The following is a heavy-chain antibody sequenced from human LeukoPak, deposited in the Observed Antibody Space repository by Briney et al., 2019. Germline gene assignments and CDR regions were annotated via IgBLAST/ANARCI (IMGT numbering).Heavy chain of an antibody. CDR1: GFTFRDSA. J-gene: IGHJ6*02. Sequence: GGSLRLSCAASGFTFRDSAMSWVRQAPGKGLEWVAVIWYDGSNKYYADSVKGRFTISRDNSKNTLYLQMNSLRAEDTAVYYCARDHRDSRYGMDVWGQGTTVTVSS. V-gene: IGHV3-33*08. CDR2: IWYDGSNK. D-gene: IGHD2-15*01. CDR3: ARDHRDSRYGMDV.